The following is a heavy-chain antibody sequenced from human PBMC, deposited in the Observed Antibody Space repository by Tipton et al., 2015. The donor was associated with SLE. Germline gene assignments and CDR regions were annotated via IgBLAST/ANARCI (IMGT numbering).Heavy chain of an antibody. J-gene: IGHJ6*02. V-gene: IGHV1-69*01. CDR2: IIPIFGTA. Sequence: QSGAEVKKPGSSVKVSCKASGGTFSSYAISWVRQAPGQGLEWMGGIIPIFGTANYAQKFQGRVTITADESTSTAYMELSSLRSEDTAVYYCAIVVVVPAAPVYYYGMDVWGQGTTVTVSS. CDR3: AIVVVVPAAPVYYYGMDV. CDR1: GGTFSSYA. D-gene: IGHD2-2*01.